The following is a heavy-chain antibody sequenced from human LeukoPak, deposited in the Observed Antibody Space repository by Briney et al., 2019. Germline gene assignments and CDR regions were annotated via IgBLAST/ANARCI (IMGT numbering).Heavy chain of an antibody. D-gene: IGHD6-19*01. Sequence: GGSLRLFCAASGFTFSSYEMNWVRQAPGGGPECVSSISGTSGATYYADSAKGRFTTSRDNSKYTPYLQMSSLRVEDTAIYYCTKGGEGCSDMSCLHWYFDLWGRGTLVTVSS. CDR2: ISGTSGAT. J-gene: IGHJ2*01. V-gene: IGHV3-23*01. CDR3: TKGGEGCSDMSCLHWYFDL. CDR1: GFTFSSYE.